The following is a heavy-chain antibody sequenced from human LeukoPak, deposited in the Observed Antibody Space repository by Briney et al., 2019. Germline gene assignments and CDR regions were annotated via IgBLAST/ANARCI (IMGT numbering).Heavy chain of an antibody. Sequence: PSETLSLTCAVYGGSFSGYYWSWIRQPPGKGLEWIGEINHSGSTNYNPSLKSRVTISVDTSKNQFSLKLSSVTAADTAVYYCARYHSGYVPMYRYWGQGTPVTVSS. V-gene: IGHV4-34*01. D-gene: IGHD5-12*01. CDR2: INHSGST. CDR1: GGSFSGYY. CDR3: ARYHSGYVPMYRY. J-gene: IGHJ4*02.